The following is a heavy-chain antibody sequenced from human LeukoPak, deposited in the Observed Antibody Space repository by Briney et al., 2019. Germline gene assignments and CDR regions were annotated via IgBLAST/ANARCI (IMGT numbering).Heavy chain of an antibody. V-gene: IGHV1-24*01. CDR1: GYTLTELS. CDR3: ATERVKRDPLVPAAQYYFDY. J-gene: IGHJ4*02. CDR2: FDPEDGET. D-gene: IGHD2-2*01. Sequence: ASVKVSCKVSGYTLTELSMHWVRQAPGKGLEWMGGFDPEDGETIYAQKFQGRVTMTEDTSTDTAYMKLSSLRSEDTAVYYCATERVKRDPLVPAAQYYFDYWGQGTLVTVSS.